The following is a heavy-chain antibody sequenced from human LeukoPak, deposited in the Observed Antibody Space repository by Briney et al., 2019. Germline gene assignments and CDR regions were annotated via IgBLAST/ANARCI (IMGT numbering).Heavy chain of an antibody. Sequence: GRSLRLSCAASGFIFSRYDMHWVRQAPGKGLEWVAYVRYDGSNKYYADSVKGRFTISRDDSRNTLYLQMNNLRAEDTAVYYCAKDRGTARSTHFDYWGQGTLVTVSS. V-gene: IGHV3-30*02. CDR1: GFIFSRYD. CDR2: VRYDGSNK. CDR3: AKDRGTARSTHFDY. D-gene: IGHD3-10*01. J-gene: IGHJ4*02.